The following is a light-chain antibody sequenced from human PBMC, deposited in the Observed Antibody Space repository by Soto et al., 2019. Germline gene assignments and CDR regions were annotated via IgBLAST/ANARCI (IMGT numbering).Light chain of an antibody. CDR2: EVS. CDR3: NSYTSSTAYV. CDR1: SSDVGGYNY. J-gene: IGLJ1*01. V-gene: IGLV2-14*01. Sequence: SALTQPGSVSGYTGQSITISRTGTSSDVGGYNYVSWYQLHPGKAPKLIIYEVSNRPSGVSNRFSGSKSGNTASLTISGLQAEDEADYYCNSYTSSTAYVFGTGTKVTVL.